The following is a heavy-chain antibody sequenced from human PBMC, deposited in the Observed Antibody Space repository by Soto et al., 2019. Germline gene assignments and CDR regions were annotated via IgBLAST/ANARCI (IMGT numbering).Heavy chain of an antibody. J-gene: IGHJ6*02. CDR3: ARPREGLLWFGELLSYYGMDV. Sequence: PGVSLRLSFAASGFTFSSYAMHWVRQAPGKGLEWVAVISYDGSNKYYADSVKGRFTISRDNSKNTLYLQMNSLRAEDTAVYYSARPREGLLWFGELLSYYGMDVWGQGTTVTVSS. V-gene: IGHV3-30-3*01. CDR2: ISYDGSNK. CDR1: GFTFSSYA. D-gene: IGHD3-10*01.